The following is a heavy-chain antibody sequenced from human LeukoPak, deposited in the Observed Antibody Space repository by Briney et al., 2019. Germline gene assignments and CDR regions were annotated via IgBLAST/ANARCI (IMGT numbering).Heavy chain of an antibody. CDR3: ARGPGDFWSGYYKV. Sequence: ASVKVSCKASGYTFTSYDINWVRQATGQGLEWMGWMNPNSGNTGYAQKFQGRVTITRNTSISTAYMEPSSLRSEDTAVYYCARGPGDFWSGYYKVWGQGTLVTVSS. CDR2: MNPNSGNT. D-gene: IGHD3-3*01. J-gene: IGHJ4*02. CDR1: GYTFTSYD. V-gene: IGHV1-8*03.